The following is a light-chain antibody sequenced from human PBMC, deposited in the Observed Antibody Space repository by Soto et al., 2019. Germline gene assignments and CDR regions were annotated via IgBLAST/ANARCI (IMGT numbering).Light chain of an antibody. J-gene: IGKJ1*01. Sequence: DIQLTQSPSFLSASVGDRVTITCRASQGISSYLAWYQQRPGKAPKLLMYGASTLQSGVPSRFSGSASGTTFTLTINNLQPEDFANYYGQKLNNFPRTFGQGTKVE. V-gene: IGKV1-9*01. CDR2: GAS. CDR1: QGISSY. CDR3: QKLNNFPRT.